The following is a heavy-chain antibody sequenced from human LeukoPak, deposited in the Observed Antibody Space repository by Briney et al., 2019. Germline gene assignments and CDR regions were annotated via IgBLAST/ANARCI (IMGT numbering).Heavy chain of an antibody. V-gene: IGHV4-39*01. CDR2: IYYSGST. Sequence: PSETLSLTCTVSGGSISSSSYYWGWIRQPPGKGLEWIGSIYYSGSTYYNPSLKSRVTISVDTSKNQFSLKLSSVTAADTAVYYCARLEQWLVFWFDPWGQGTLVTVSS. CDR1: GGSISSSSYY. CDR3: ARLEQWLVFWFDP. J-gene: IGHJ5*02. D-gene: IGHD6-19*01.